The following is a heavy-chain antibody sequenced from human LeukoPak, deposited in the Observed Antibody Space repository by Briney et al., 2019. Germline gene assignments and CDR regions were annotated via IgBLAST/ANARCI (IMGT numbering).Heavy chain of an antibody. V-gene: IGHV3-30-3*01. J-gene: IGHJ4*02. CDR3: AGAYGSGSYWDY. CDR2: ISYDGSNK. D-gene: IGHD3-10*01. Sequence: GGSLRLSCAASGFTFSSYAMHWVCQAPGKGLEWVAVISYDGSNKYYADSVKGRFTISRDNSKNTLYLQMNSLRAEDTAVYYCAGAYGSGSYWDYWGQGTLVTVSS. CDR1: GFTFSSYA.